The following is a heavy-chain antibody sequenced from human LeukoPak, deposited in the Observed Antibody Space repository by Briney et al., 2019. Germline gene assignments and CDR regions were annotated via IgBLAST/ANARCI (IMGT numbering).Heavy chain of an antibody. CDR2: IIPIFGTA. Sequence: SVKVSCKASGYTFTSHGISWVRQAPGQGLEWMGGIIPIFGTANYAQKFQGGVTITADESTSTAYMELSSLRSEDTAVYYCARPATIFGVVNNLDYWGQGTLVTVSS. J-gene: IGHJ4*02. D-gene: IGHD3-3*01. V-gene: IGHV1-69*13. CDR1: GYTFTSHG. CDR3: ARPATIFGVVNNLDY.